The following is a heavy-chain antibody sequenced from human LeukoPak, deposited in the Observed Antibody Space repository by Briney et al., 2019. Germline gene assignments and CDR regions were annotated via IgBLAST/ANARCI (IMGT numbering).Heavy chain of an antibody. D-gene: IGHD2-2*01. Sequence: SVKVSCKASGGTFSSYAISWVRQAPGQGLEWMGGIIPIFGTANYAQKFQGRVTITADESTSTAYMELSSLRSEDTAVDYCARDRGHIVVVPAAPVWFDPWGQGTLVTVSS. J-gene: IGHJ5*02. CDR2: IIPIFGTA. V-gene: IGHV1-69*13. CDR1: GGTFSSYA. CDR3: ARDRGHIVVVPAAPVWFDP.